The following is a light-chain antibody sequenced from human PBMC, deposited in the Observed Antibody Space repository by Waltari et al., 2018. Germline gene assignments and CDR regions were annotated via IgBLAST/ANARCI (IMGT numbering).Light chain of an antibody. CDR3: QQYNNWPRT. CDR1: QSVSIK. V-gene: IGKV3-15*01. Sequence: EMVMTQSPANLSVTPGESATLSCRASQSVSIKLACYQQKPGQAPRLLISDASTRATVIPPRFSGSGSGTDFTLTISSLQSEDFAVYYCQQYNNWPRTFGQGTKVEIK. CDR2: DAS. J-gene: IGKJ1*01.